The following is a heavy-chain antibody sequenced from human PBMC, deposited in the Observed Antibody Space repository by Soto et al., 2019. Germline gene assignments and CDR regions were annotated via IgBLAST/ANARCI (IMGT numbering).Heavy chain of an antibody. CDR2: IYYSGST. J-gene: IGHJ6*02. D-gene: IGHD1-7*01. CDR3: AREGLTGTIGLYYYYGMDV. Sequence: QVQLQESGPGLVKPSETLSLTCTVSGGSISSYYWSWIRQPPGKGVEWIGYIYYSGSTNYNPSLKSLVTISVDTSKNQFSLKLSSVTAADTAVYYCAREGLTGTIGLYYYYGMDVWGQGTTVTVSS. CDR1: GGSISSYY. V-gene: IGHV4-59*01.